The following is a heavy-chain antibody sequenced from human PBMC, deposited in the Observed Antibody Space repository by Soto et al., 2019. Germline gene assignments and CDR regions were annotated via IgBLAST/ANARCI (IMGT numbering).Heavy chain of an antibody. D-gene: IGHD3-22*01. CDR2: IYHSGST. CDR3: ARAPYYDSSGYYPPHFDY. J-gene: IGHJ4*02. Sequence: SETLSLTCAVSGGSISSGGYSWSWIRQPPGKGLEWIGYIYHSGSTYYNPSLKSRVTISVDRSKNQFSLKLSSVTAADTAVYYCARAPYYDSSGYYPPHFDYWGQGTLVTVSS. V-gene: IGHV4-30-2*01. CDR1: GGSISSGGYS.